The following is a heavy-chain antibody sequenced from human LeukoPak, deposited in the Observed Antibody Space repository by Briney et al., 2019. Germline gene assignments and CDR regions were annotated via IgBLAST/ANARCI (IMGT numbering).Heavy chain of an antibody. J-gene: IGHJ4*02. CDR1: GFTFSSYN. Sequence: GGSLRLSCAASGFTFSSYNMNWVRQAPGKGLEWVSSITSGSSYIYYADSVKGRFTISRDNAKNSLYLQMNSLRAEDTAVYYCAREPYYDSSGYSPDYWGQGTLVTVSS. CDR2: ITSGSSYI. CDR3: AREPYYDSSGYSPDY. D-gene: IGHD3-22*01. V-gene: IGHV3-21*01.